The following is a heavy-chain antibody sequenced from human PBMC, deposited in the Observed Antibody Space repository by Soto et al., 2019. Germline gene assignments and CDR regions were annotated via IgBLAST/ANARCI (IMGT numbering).Heavy chain of an antibody. J-gene: IGHJ5*02. V-gene: IGHV1-69*13. CDR2: IIPIFGTA. Sequence: GASVKVSCKASGGTFSSYAISWVRQAPGQGLEWMGGIIPIFGTANYAQKFQGRVTITADESTSTAYMELGSLRSEDTAVYYCARQVSNWFDPWGQGTLATVSS. CDR1: GGTFSSYA. CDR3: ARQVSNWFDP.